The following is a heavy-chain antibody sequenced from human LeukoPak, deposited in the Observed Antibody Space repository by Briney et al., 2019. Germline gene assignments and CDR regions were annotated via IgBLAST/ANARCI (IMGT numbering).Heavy chain of an antibody. Sequence: PGGSLRLSCAASGFAFSSYWMSWVRQAPEKGLEWVANIKRDGSDTYYVDSVKGRFTISRDNAKNSLYLQLNSLRAEDTAVYYCARDANYYDSRGENYFNYWGQGTLVTVSS. V-gene: IGHV3-7*01. CDR2: IKRDGSDT. CDR1: GFAFSSYW. D-gene: IGHD3-22*01. J-gene: IGHJ4*02. CDR3: ARDANYYDSRGENYFNY.